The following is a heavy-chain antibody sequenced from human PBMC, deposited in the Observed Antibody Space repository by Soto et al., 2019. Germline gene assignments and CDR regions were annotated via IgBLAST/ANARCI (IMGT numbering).Heavy chain of an antibody. CDR2: ISAYNGNT. D-gene: IGHD3-3*01. Sequence: QVQLVQSGAEVKKPGASVKVSCKASGYTFTSYGISWVRQAPGQGLEWMGWISAYNGNTNYAQKLQGRVTMTTDTSTSTAYMELRSLRSDDTAMYYCARGVYYDFWSGYVAWFDPWGQGTLVTVSS. CDR3: ARGVYYDFWSGYVAWFDP. CDR1: GYTFTSYG. J-gene: IGHJ5*02. V-gene: IGHV1-18*04.